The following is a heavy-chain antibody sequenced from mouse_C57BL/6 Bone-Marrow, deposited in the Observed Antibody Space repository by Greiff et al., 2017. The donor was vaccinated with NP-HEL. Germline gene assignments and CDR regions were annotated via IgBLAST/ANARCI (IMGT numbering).Heavy chain of an antibody. CDR3: ARWPITTVVDY. Sequence: QVQLQQPGAELVKPGASVKMSCKASGYTFTSYWITWVKQRPGQGLEWIGDLYPGSGSTNYNEKFKSKATLTVDTSSSTAYMQLSSLTSEDSAVYYCARWPITTVVDYWGQGTTLTVFS. CDR1: GYTFTSYW. V-gene: IGHV1-55*01. D-gene: IGHD1-1*01. J-gene: IGHJ2*01. CDR2: LYPGSGST.